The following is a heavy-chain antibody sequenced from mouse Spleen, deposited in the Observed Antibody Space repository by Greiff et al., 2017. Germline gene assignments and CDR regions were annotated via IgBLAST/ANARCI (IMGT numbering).Heavy chain of an antibody. V-gene: IGHV5-17*02. CDR2: ISSGSSTI. D-gene: IGHD1-1*01. CDR1: GFTFSSFG. CDR3: VRSDGSSPAT. Sequence: EVKLVESGGGLVQPGGSRKLSCAASGFTFSSFGMHWVRQAPEKGLEWVAYISSGSSTIYYADTVKGRFTISRDNPKNTLFLQMTSLRSEDTAMYYCVRSDGSSPATGGQGTTLTDSS. J-gene: IGHJ2*01.